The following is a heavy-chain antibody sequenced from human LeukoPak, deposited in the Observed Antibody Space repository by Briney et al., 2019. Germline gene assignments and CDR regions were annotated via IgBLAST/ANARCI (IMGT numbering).Heavy chain of an antibody. CDR3: ARHGYCGGDCYSNYYYYGMDV. CDR1: GGSISSYY. J-gene: IGHJ6*02. D-gene: IGHD2-21*02. V-gene: IGHV4-59*08. Sequence: SETLSLTCTVSGGSISSYYWSWIGQPPGKGLEWIGDIYYSGSTNYNPSLKSRVTISVDTSKNQFSLKLSSVTAADTAVYYCARHGYCGGDCYSNYYYYGMDVWGQGTTVTVSS. CDR2: IYYSGST.